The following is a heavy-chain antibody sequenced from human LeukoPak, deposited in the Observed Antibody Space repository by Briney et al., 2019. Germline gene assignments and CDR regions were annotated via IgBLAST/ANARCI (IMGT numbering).Heavy chain of an antibody. V-gene: IGHV3-21*01. CDR2: ISSNSHYI. J-gene: IGHJ5*02. CDR1: GFTFSIYT. CDR3: AKDQGRP. Sequence: GGSLTLSCAASGFTFSIYTMNWVRQAPGNVLECVSTISSNSHYIYYADSVKGRFNLSRDNAQNSLFLQMNSLRDEDSAVYYCAKDQGRPWGQGTLVTVSS.